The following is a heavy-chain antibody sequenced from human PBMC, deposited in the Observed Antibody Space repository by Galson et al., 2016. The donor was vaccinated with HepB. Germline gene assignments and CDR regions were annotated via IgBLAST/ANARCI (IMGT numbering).Heavy chain of an antibody. V-gene: IGHV1-69*13. CDR2: IIPVFGRA. CDR1: GGTSNWDA. CDR3: ARGRVKIYGVVVGGNGMDV. D-gene: IGHD3-3*01. J-gene: IGHJ6*02. Sequence: SVKVSCKASGGTSNWDAITWVRQAPGQGLEWMGGIIPVFGRAKYAQKFQGRITITADEATGSVNMELRSLRYDDTAGYYCARGRVKIYGVVVGGNGMDVWGQGTTVTVSS.